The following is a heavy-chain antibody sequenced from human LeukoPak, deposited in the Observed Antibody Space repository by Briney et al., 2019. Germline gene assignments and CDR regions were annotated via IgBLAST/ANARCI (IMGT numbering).Heavy chain of an antibody. Sequence: SETLSLTCTVSGGSISSSSYYWGWIRQPPGKGLEWIGSIYYSGSTYYNPSLKSRVTISVDTSKNQFSLKLSSVTAADTAVYYCARLGLLWFGDQSVRFDPWGQGTLVTVSS. V-gene: IGHV4-39*01. D-gene: IGHD3-10*01. CDR2: IYYSGST. CDR1: GGSISSSSYY. CDR3: ARLGLLWFGDQSVRFDP. J-gene: IGHJ5*02.